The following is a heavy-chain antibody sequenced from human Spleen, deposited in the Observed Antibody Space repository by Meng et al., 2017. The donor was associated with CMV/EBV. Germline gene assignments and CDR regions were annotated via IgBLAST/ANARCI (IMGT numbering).Heavy chain of an antibody. J-gene: IGHJ4*02. Sequence: GGSLRLSCAASGFTFSSYGMHWVRQAPGKGLEWVSVIYSGGTTSYADSVKGRFTISRDNSKNTLYLQMNSLRAEDTAVYYCAKSQGGINYYDSSGFSDYWGQGTLVTVSS. CDR3: AKSQGGINYYDSSGFSDY. CDR2: IYSGGTT. V-gene: IGHV3-NL1*01. D-gene: IGHD3-22*01. CDR1: GFTFSSYG.